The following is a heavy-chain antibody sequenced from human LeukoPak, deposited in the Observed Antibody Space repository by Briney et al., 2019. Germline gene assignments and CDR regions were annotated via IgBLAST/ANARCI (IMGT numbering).Heavy chain of an antibody. CDR3: ARWLFVVGATTFSYFDY. D-gene: IGHD1-26*01. J-gene: IGHJ4*02. CDR1: GYTFTSYG. V-gene: IGHV1-18*01. CDR2: ISAYNGNT. Sequence: ASVKVSCKASGYTFTSYGISWVRQAAGQGLEWMGWISAYNGNTNYAQKLQGRVTMTTDTSTSTAYMELRSLRSDDTAVYYCARWLFVVGATTFSYFDYWGQGTLVTVSS.